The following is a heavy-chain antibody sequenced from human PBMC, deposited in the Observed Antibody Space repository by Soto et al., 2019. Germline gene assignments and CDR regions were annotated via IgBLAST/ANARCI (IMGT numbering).Heavy chain of an antibody. V-gene: IGHV4-39*01. Sequence: SETLSLTCTVSGGSISSSSDYWGWIRQPPGKGLEWIGSIYYSGSTYYNPSLKSRVTISVDTSKNQFSLKLSSVTAADTAVYYCARHGSDYVWGKAEYFDYWGQGTLVTVSS. CDR2: IYYSGST. CDR3: ARHGSDYVWGKAEYFDY. J-gene: IGHJ4*02. D-gene: IGHD3-16*01. CDR1: GGSISSSSDY.